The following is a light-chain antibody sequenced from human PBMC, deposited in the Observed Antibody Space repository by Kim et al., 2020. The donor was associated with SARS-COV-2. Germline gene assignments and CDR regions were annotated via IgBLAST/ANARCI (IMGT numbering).Light chain of an antibody. Sequence: GSPGQTSSITCSGDKLGDKYACWYQQKPGQSPVLAIYQDSKRPSGIPERFSGANSGNTATLTIGGTQAMDEADYYCQAWDSSTVVFGGGTQLTVL. V-gene: IGLV3-1*01. J-gene: IGLJ2*01. CDR3: QAWDSSTVV. CDR2: QDS. CDR1: KLGDKY.